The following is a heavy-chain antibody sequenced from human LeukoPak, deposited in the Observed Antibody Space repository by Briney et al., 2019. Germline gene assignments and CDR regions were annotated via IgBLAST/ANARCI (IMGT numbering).Heavy chain of an antibody. Sequence: GRSLRLSCAASGFTFDDYAMHWVRQAPGKGLEWVSGISWNSGSIGYADSVKGRFTISRDNAKNSLYLQMNSLRAEDTAVYYCARDLVMVNTPGDDFDYWGRGTLVTVSS. D-gene: IGHD2-21*01. J-gene: IGHJ4*02. CDR3: ARDLVMVNTPGDDFDY. V-gene: IGHV3-9*01. CDR2: ISWNSGSI. CDR1: GFTFDDYA.